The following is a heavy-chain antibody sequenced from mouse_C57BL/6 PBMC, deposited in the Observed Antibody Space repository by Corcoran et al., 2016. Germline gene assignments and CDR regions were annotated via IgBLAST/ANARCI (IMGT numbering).Heavy chain of an antibody. Sequence: EVQLQQSGPELVKPGASVKISCKASGYTFTDYYMNWVKQSHGKSLEWIGDINPNNGGTSYNQKFKGKATLTVDKSSSTAYMELRSLTSEDSAVYYCARSFFYYYGSSFLWYFDVWGTGTTVTVSS. D-gene: IGHD1-1*01. V-gene: IGHV1-26*01. CDR3: ARSFFYYYGSSFLWYFDV. CDR1: GYTFTDYY. CDR2: INPNNGGT. J-gene: IGHJ1*03.